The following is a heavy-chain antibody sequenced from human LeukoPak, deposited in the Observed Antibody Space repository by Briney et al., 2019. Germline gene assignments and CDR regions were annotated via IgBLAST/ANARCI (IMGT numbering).Heavy chain of an antibody. D-gene: IGHD3-10*01. CDR3: ARHGSVRSPLGP. Sequence: SEPLSLASSVSGGSISSYYWSWIRQPPGKVLEWIGYIYASGSTNYNPSLKSRVTISVDTSKNQFSLNLTSVTAADTAVYYCARHGSVRSPLGPWGQGTLVTVSS. V-gene: IGHV4-4*09. CDR2: IYASGST. CDR1: GGSISSYY. J-gene: IGHJ5*02.